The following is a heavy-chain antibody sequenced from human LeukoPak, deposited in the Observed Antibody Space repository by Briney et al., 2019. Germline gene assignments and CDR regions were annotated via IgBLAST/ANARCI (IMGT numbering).Heavy chain of an antibody. CDR1: GGSFSGYY. CDR3: ARKSWDSFDY. D-gene: IGHD6-13*01. J-gene: IGHJ4*02. V-gene: IGHV4-34*01. CDR2: INHSGST. Sequence: SETLSLTCAVYGGSFSGYYWSWIRQPPGKGLEWIGEINHSGSTNYNPSLKSRVTISVDTSKNQFSLKLSSVTAADTAVYYCARKSWDSFDYWGQGTLVTVSS.